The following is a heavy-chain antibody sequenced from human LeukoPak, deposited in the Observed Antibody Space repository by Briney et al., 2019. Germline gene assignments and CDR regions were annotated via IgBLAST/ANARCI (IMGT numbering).Heavy chain of an antibody. V-gene: IGHV4-59*01. J-gene: IGHJ4*02. CDR2: VHYSLSS. CDR3: ARAHGDYAYAEYFDY. D-gene: IGHD4-17*01. CDR1: GASINGYY. Sequence: SETLSLTCTVSGASINGYYWSWIRQPPGKGLEWIGNVHYSLSSNYSPSLESRVTISLDTSKRQFSLKLTSLTAADTAVYYCARAHGDYAYAEYFDYWGQGTLVTVSS.